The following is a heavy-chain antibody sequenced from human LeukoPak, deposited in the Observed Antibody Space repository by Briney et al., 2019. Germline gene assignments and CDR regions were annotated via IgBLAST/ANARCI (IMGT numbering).Heavy chain of an antibody. CDR3: TRDSSSWYFFDY. D-gene: IGHD6-13*01. CDR2: IRSKAYGGAT. Sequence: GGSLRPSCTASGFTFGDYAMSWFRQAPGKGLEWVGFIRSKAYGGATEYAASVKGRFTISRDDSKSIAYLQMNSLKTEDTAVYYCTRDSSSWYFFDYWGQGTLVTVSS. V-gene: IGHV3-49*03. CDR1: GFTFGDYA. J-gene: IGHJ4*02.